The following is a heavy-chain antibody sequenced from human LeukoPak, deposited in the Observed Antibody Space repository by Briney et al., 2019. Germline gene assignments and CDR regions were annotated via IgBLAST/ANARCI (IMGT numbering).Heavy chain of an antibody. CDR2: FDPEDGET. J-gene: IGHJ4*02. CDR1: GYTLTELS. Sequence: EASVKVSCKVPGYTLTELSMHWVRQAPGKGLEWMGGFDPEDGETIYAQKFQGRVTMTEDTSTDTAYMELSSLRSEDTAVYYCATAPNYYDSSGYYYFDYWGQGTLVTVSS. CDR3: ATAPNYYDSSGYYYFDY. V-gene: IGHV1-24*01. D-gene: IGHD3-22*01.